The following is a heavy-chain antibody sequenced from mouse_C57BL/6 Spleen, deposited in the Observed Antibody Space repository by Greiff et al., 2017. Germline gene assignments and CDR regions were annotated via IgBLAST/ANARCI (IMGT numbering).Heavy chain of an antibody. CDR3: ARGCYGSSYLFDY. J-gene: IGHJ2*01. D-gene: IGHD1-1*01. V-gene: IGHV1-80*01. CDR1: GYAFSSYW. CDR2: IYPGDGDT. Sequence: VQLQQSGAELVKPGASVKISCKASGYAFSSYWMNWVKQRPGKGLEWIGQIYPGDGDTNYNGKFKGKATLTADKSSSTAYMQLSSLTSEDSAVYFCARGCYGSSYLFDYWGQGATRTVSS.